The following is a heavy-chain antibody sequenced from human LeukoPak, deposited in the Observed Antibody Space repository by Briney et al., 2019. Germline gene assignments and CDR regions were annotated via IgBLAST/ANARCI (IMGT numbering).Heavy chain of an antibody. CDR2: IFHSGST. CDR1: GGSIKSYY. D-gene: IGHD4-17*01. Sequence: ETLSLTCTVSGGSIKSYYWSWIRQPPGKGLEWIGYIFHSGSTNCNPSLKSRVTMSVDTSKNQYSLQVRSVTAADTAVYYCARATSGDYLDYWGQGTLVTVSS. CDR3: ARATSGDYLDY. J-gene: IGHJ4*02. V-gene: IGHV4-59*01.